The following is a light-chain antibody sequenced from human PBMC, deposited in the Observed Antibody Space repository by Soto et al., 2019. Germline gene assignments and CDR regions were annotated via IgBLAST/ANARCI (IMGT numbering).Light chain of an antibody. CDR1: QSVSSSY. Sequence: MVVTKSPDALCVATVYRPTLSFLASQSVSSSYLAWYQQKPGQAPRLLIYGASSRATGIPDRFSGSGSGTDFTLTISRLEPEDIAVYYCHQYGRSTPLGQGTKV. J-gene: IGKJ1*01. V-gene: IGKV3-20*01. CDR3: HQYGRSTP. CDR2: GAS.